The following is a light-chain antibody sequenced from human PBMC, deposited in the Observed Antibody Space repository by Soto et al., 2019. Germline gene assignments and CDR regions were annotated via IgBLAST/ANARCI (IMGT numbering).Light chain of an antibody. J-gene: IGKJ1*01. CDR2: AAS. V-gene: IGKV1-8*01. CDR1: QGISSY. CDR3: LQHNEFWWT. Sequence: IQMTQSPSSLSASTGDRVTITCRASQGISSYLAWYQQKPGKAPKRLIYAASTLQSGVPSRFSGSGSGTEFTLTISSLQPDDFATYYCLQHNEFWWTFGQGTKV.